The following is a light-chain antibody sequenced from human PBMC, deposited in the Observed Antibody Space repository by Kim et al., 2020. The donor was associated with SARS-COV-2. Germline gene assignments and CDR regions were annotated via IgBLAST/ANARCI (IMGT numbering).Light chain of an antibody. Sequence: VALGQTARITCGGNNIGSKSVHWYQQKPGQAPVLVIYRDSNRPSGIPERFSGSNSGNTATLTISRGQAGDEADYYCQVWDSSTYVFGTGTKVTVL. J-gene: IGLJ1*01. CDR3: QVWDSSTYV. V-gene: IGLV3-9*01. CDR1: NIGSKS. CDR2: RDS.